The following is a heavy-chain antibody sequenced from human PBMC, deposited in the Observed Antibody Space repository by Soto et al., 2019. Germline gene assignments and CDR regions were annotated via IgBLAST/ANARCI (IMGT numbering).Heavy chain of an antibody. J-gene: IGHJ6*02. V-gene: IGHV3-23*01. D-gene: IGHD3-3*01. CDR3: AKDLFLEWLLSTHYYGMDV. Sequence: GGSLRLSCAASGFTFSSYAMSWVRQAPGKGLEWVSAISGSGGSTYYADSVKGRFTISRDNSKNTLYLQMNSLRAEDTAVYYCAKDLFLEWLLSTHYYGMDVWGQGTTVTVSS. CDR2: ISGSGGST. CDR1: GFTFSSYA.